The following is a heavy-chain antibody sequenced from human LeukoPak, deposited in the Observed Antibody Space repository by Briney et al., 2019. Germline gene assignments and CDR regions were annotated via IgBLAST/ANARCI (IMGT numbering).Heavy chain of an antibody. V-gene: IGHV3-21*01. CDR2: ISSSSSYI. D-gene: IGHD1-26*01. CDR1: GFTFSSYS. Sequence: PGGSLRLSCAASGFTFSSYSMNWVRQAPGKGLEWVSSISSSSSYIYYADSVKGRFTISRDNAKNSLYLQMNSLRAEDTAVYYCARGGHSYDAFDIWGQGTMVTVSS. CDR3: ARGGHSYDAFDI. J-gene: IGHJ3*02.